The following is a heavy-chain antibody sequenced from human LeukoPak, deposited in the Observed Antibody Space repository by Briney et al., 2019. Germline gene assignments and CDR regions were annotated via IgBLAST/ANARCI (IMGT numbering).Heavy chain of an antibody. CDR1: GFTVSSNY. CDR2: IYSGGST. D-gene: IGHD6-13*01. J-gene: IGHJ4*02. Sequence: GGSLRLSCAVSGFTVSSNYMSWVRQAPGKGLEWVSVIYSGGSTYYADSVKGRFTISRDNSKNTLYHQMNSLRVDDTAVYYCASSSSWDKFDNWGQGTLVTGSS. V-gene: IGHV3-53*01. CDR3: ASSSSWDKFDN.